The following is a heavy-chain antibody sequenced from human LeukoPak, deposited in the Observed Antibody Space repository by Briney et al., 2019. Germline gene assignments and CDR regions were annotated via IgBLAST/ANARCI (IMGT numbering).Heavy chain of an antibody. D-gene: IGHD3-10*01. CDR1: GFASNTYA. J-gene: IGHJ4*02. V-gene: IGHV3-33*01. Sequence: GRSLRLSCAASGFASNTYAMRWVRRAPGEGLEWVALIWHDGSHKFYSNSVRGQFTISRDNSKNTVSLQMNNLRPEDTAVYYCAREIFGSGSSPDFWGQGTLVTVSS. CDR3: AREIFGSGSSPDF. CDR2: IWHDGSHK.